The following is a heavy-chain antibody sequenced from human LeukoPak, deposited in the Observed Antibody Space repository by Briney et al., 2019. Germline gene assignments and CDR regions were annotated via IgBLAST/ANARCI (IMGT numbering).Heavy chain of an antibody. CDR2: ISWNSGSI. CDR3: ARDPTADDY. Sequence: GRSLRLSCAASGFTFDDYAMHWVRQAPGKGLEWVSGISWNSGSIGYADSVKGRFTISRDNAKNSLYLQMNSLRAEDTALYYCARDPTADDYWGQGTLVTVSS. D-gene: IGHD2-2*01. CDR1: GFTFDDYA. V-gene: IGHV3-9*01. J-gene: IGHJ4*02.